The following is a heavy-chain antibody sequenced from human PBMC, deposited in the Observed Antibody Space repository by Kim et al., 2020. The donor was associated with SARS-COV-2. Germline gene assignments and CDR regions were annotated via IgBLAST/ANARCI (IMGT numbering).Heavy chain of an antibody. D-gene: IGHD2-15*01. CDR2: IGSDGGFT. CDR1: GFTFSRTA. J-gene: IGHJ4*02. Sequence: GGSLRLSCSASGFTFSRTAMHWVRQAPGRGLEYVATIGSDGGFTYYADSVKGRFATSRDNTKNTLNLHMSSLRTEDTAVYFCVQGYYFDYWGQGTLVIVSS. CDR3: VQGYYFDY. V-gene: IGHV3-64D*09.